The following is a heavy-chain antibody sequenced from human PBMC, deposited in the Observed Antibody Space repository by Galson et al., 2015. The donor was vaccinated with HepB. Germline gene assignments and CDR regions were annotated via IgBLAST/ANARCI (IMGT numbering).Heavy chain of an antibody. J-gene: IGHJ4*02. CDR3: ARSEPRTWHNFDY. D-gene: IGHD1-14*01. Sequence: SLSLSCATSGFTFSRYTMHWVRQAPGRGMEWVAVISQDGSIPHHADSVKGRFTISRDNSKNTLYLQMNSLRTEDTAVFYCARSEPRTWHNFDYWGQGTLVTVSS. CDR2: ISQDGSIP. CDR1: GFTFSRYT. V-gene: IGHV3-30*04.